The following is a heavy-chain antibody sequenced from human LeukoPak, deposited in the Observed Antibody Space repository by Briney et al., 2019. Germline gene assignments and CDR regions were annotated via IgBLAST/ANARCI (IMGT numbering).Heavy chain of an antibody. Sequence: RGSLRLSCAASGFTFSNHAMTWVRQAPGKGLEWVSAISDSGGSTYNADSVKGRFTISRDNSKNTLYLQMNSLSAEDTAVYYCAKGFVFFDYWGQGTLVTVSS. V-gene: IGHV3-23*01. CDR2: ISDSGGST. CDR3: AKGFVFFDY. CDR1: GFTFSNHA. J-gene: IGHJ4*02. D-gene: IGHD2-15*01.